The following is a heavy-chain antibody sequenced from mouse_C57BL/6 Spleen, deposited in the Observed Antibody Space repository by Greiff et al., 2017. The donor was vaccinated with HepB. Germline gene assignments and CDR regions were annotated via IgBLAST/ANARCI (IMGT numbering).Heavy chain of an antibody. CDR1: GFTFSSYG. CDR3: ARMARTIN. J-gene: IGHJ2*01. V-gene: IGHV5-6-3*01. CDR2: INSNGGST. Sequence: EVKLVESGGGLVPPGGSLKLSCAASGFTFSSYGMSWVRQTPDKRLELVATINSNGGSTYYPDSVKGRFTISRDNAKNTLYLQMISLKSEDTAMYYCARMARTINWGQGTTLTVSS.